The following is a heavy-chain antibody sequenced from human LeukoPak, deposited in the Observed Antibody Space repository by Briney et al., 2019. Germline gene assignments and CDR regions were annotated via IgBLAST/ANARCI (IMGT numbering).Heavy chain of an antibody. D-gene: IGHD6-6*01. Sequence: ASVKVSCKASGYTFTGYYMHWVRQAPGQGLEWMGWIGPNSGGTNYAQKFQGRVTMTRDSSISTAYMELTRLISDDTAVYYCARSNIAVRRGDNWFDPWGQGTLVTVSS. CDR1: GYTFTGYY. V-gene: IGHV1-2*02. CDR3: ARSNIAVRRGDNWFDP. J-gene: IGHJ5*02. CDR2: IGPNSGGT.